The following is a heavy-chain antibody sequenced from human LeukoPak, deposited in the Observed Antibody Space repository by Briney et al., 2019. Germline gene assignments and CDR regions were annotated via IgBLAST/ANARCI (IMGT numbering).Heavy chain of an antibody. CDR1: GSSISSGDYY. CDR2: IYDSGST. CDR3: ARDVAVAGTYYYYGMDV. V-gene: IGHV4-30-4*01. D-gene: IGHD6-19*01. Sequence: PSQTLSLTCTVSGSSISSGDYYWSWIRQPPGKGLEWIEYIYDSGSTYDNPSLKSRVTISVDTSKNQFSLKLSSVTAADTAVYYCARDVAVAGTYYYYGMDVWGKGTTVTVSS. J-gene: IGHJ6*04.